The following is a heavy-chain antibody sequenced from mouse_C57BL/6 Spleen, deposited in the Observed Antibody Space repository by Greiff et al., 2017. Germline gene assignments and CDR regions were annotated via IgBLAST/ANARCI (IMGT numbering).Heavy chain of an antibody. CDR1: GYTFTDYY. Sequence: EVQLQQSGPVLVKPGASVKMSCKASGYTFTDYYMNWVKQSHGKSLEWIGVINPYNGGTSYNQKFKGKATLTVDKSSSTAYMELNSLTSEDSAVYYCARDDYGSSPAWFAYWGQGTLVTVSA. D-gene: IGHD1-1*01. CDR2: INPYNGGT. CDR3: ARDDYGSSPAWFAY. J-gene: IGHJ3*01. V-gene: IGHV1-19*01.